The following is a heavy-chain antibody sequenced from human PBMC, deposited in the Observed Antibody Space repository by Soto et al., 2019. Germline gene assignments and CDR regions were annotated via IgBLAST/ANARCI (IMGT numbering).Heavy chain of an antibody. CDR2: IYWNDDK. CDR1: GFSLSTSGVG. D-gene: IGHD1-7*01. Sequence: QITLKESGPTLVKPTQTLTLTCTFSGFSLSTSGVGVGWIRQPPGKALERLALIYWNDDKRYSPTLKSRLTITKDTSKHRAVLTMTNMGPVDRPTYYSPHRPGTGTTRNWSDPWHQGTLVTVSS. V-gene: IGHV2-5*01. CDR3: PHRPGTGTTRNWSDP. J-gene: IGHJ5*02.